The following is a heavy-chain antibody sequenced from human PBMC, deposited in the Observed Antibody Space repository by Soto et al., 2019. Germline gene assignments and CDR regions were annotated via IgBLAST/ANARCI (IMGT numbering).Heavy chain of an antibody. V-gene: IGHV3-23*01. CDR2: ISGGGGST. CDR3: ARQHTGTFDI. D-gene: IGHD1-1*01. CDR1: GFTFSSYA. J-gene: IGHJ3*02. Sequence: EVQLLESGGGLVQPGGSLRLSCAASGFTFSSYAMTWVRQAPGKGLEWVSGISGGGGSTFYADSVKGRFTLSRDNSKNTLYLQMNGLRAEDTAVYYCARQHTGTFDIWGQGTVVTVSS.